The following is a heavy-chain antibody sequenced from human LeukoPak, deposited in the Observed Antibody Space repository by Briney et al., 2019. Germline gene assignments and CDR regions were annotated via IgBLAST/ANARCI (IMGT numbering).Heavy chain of an antibody. D-gene: IGHD1-1*01. Sequence: PGGSLRLSCAASGFTFSSYGMHWVRQAPGKGLECVSLIYSGGTTYYADSVKGRFTISRDNYKNTVYLQMNSLRAEDTAVYYCARVGNYRFDPWGQGTLVTVSS. V-gene: IGHV3-66*01. J-gene: IGHJ5*02. CDR2: IYSGGTT. CDR3: ARVGNYRFDP. CDR1: GFTFSSYG.